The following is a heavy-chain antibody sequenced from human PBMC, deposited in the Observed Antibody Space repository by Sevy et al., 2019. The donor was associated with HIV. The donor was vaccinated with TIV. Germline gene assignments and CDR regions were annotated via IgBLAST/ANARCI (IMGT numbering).Heavy chain of an antibody. D-gene: IGHD3-10*01. CDR3: ARGPGNYSIDY. Sequence: GGSLRLSCAASGFTFNTYSLIWVRQTPGKGLEWLSFIGIAAGVTYYADSVKGRFTISRDNAKNSLYLQMNSLRDEDTAVYYCARGPGNYSIDYWGQGTLVTVSS. CDR1: GFTFNTYS. CDR2: IGIAAGVT. J-gene: IGHJ4*02. V-gene: IGHV3-48*02.